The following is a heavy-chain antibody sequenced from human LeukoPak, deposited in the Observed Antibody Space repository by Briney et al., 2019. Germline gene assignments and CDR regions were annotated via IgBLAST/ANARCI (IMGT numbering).Heavy chain of an antibody. CDR1: GFTVSSNY. Sequence: GGSLRLSCAASGFTVSSNYMSWVRQAPGKGLEWVSVIRSDGTSYYTDSVKDRFIISRDNSENSLYLQMNSLRAGDTAVYYCARERGWGASYYYGMDVWGQGTTVTVSS. CDR2: IRSDGTS. J-gene: IGHJ6*02. CDR3: ARERGWGASYYYGMDV. D-gene: IGHD3-16*01. V-gene: IGHV3-66*01.